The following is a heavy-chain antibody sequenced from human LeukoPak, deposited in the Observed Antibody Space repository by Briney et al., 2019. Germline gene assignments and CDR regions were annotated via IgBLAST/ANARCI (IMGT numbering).Heavy chain of an antibody. V-gene: IGHV4-59*08. D-gene: IGHD6-25*01. CDR3: GRGTTPAAAAH. J-gene: IGHJ1*01. CDR2: ISYSGST. CDR1: GGSISNYY. Sequence: PSETLSLTCTVSGGSISNYYWSWIRQPPGKGLEWIGYISYSGSTTYNPSLKSRISISIDTSKNQFALKLSSVTAADTAAYYCGRGTTPAAAAHWGQGILVTVSS.